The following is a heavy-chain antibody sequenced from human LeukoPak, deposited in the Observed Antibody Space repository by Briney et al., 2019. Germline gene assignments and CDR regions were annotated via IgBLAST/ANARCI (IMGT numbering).Heavy chain of an antibody. V-gene: IGHV3-7*01. Sequence: GGSLRLSCVASGVTFNNYWMSWLRQAPGKGLEWVAHIKQDGSAIYYVDSVKGRFTISRDNGRNSLYLQMSSLRADDTARYYCARAVATIEDYWGQGTLVTVSS. CDR1: GVTFNNYW. CDR3: ARAVATIEDY. D-gene: IGHD5-12*01. J-gene: IGHJ4*02. CDR2: IKQDGSAI.